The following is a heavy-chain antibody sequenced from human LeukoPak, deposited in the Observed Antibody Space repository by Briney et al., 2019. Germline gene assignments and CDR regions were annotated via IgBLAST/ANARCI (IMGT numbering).Heavy chain of an antibody. CDR3: AKLAPELDIVVVPAAIRGAFDI. V-gene: IGHV3-30*18. D-gene: IGHD2-2*02. CDR2: ISYDGSNK. CDR1: GFSFSNYC. J-gene: IGHJ3*02. Sequence: PGGSLRLSCAASGFSFSNYCMHWVRQAPGKGLEWVAVISYDGSNKYYVDSVKGRFTISRDNSKNTLYLQMNSLRVEDTAVYYCAKLAPELDIVVVPAAIRGAFDIWGQGTMVTVSS.